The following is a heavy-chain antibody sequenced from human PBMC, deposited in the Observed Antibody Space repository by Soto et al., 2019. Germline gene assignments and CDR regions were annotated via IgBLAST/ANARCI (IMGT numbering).Heavy chain of an antibody. J-gene: IGHJ4*02. Sequence: GGSLRLSCVVSGFTLSSYAMSWVRQAPGKGLEWVSGISSSGGGGSTYYADSVKGRFTISRDNSKNTLYLQMNSLRAEDTAVYYCAKAPNILTGHGFAVDYWGQGTLVTVSS. D-gene: IGHD3-9*01. V-gene: IGHV3-23*01. CDR3: AKAPNILTGHGFAVDY. CDR2: ISSSGGGGST. CDR1: GFTLSSYA.